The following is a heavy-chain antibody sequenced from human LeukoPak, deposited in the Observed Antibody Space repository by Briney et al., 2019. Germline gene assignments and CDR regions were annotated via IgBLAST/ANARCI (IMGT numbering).Heavy chain of an antibody. J-gene: IGHJ5*02. CDR1: GFTFSSYS. D-gene: IGHD3-10*01. V-gene: IGHV3-21*01. CDR2: IRSSSTYI. Sequence: PGGSLRLSCAASGFTFSSYSMNWVRQAPGKGLEWVSFIRSSSTYISYADSVKGRFTISRDNANNSLYLQMNRLRAEDTAVYYCARDSGGFDPWGQGTLVTVSS. CDR3: ARDSGGFDP.